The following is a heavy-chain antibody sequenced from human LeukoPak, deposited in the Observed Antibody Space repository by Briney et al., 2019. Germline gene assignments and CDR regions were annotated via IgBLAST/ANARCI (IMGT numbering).Heavy chain of an antibody. CDR3: ARDGGRGVLDY. V-gene: IGHV3-30*02. J-gene: IGHJ4*02. CDR1: GFTFRSYG. D-gene: IGHD1-26*01. CDR2: IRYDGSDK. Sequence: PVGSLRLSCAASGFTFRSYGKHWVRQAPGKGLEWVTFIRYDGSDKYYVDSVKGRFTISRDNSKNTLYLQMNGLRPEDTALYYCARDGGRGVLDYWGQGTLVIVSS.